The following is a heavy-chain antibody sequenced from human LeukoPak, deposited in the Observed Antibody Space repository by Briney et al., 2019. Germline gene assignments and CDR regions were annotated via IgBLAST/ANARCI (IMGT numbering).Heavy chain of an antibody. CDR1: GGSISSYY. D-gene: IGHD3-3*01. CDR2: IYTSGST. CDR3: ARQHYDFGWFDP. V-gene: IGHV4-4*09. J-gene: IGHJ5*02. Sequence: PSETLSLTCTVSGGSISSYYWSWIRQPPGKGLEWIGYIYTSGSTNYNPSLKSRVTISVDTSKNQFSLKLSSVTAADTAVYYCARQHYDFGWFDPWGQGTLVTVSS.